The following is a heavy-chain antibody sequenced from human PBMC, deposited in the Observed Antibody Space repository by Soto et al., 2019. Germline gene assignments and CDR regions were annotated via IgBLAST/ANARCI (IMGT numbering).Heavy chain of an antibody. CDR1: GFTFSSYA. D-gene: IGHD3-16*01. J-gene: IGHJ3*02. CDR2: ISGSGGST. CDR3: AKSWFSMITFGGVMVAFDI. Sequence: GGSLRLSCAASGFTFSSYAMSWVRQAPGKGLEWVSAISGSGGSTYYADSGKGRFTISGDNSKNTLYLQMNSLRAEDTAVYYCAKSWFSMITFGGVMVAFDIWGQGTMVTVSS. V-gene: IGHV3-23*01.